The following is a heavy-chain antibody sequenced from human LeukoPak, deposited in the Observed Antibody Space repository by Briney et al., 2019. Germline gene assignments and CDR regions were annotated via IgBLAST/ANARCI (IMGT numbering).Heavy chain of an antibody. Sequence: PGGSLRLSCAASGFTFSSYEMNWVRQAPGKGLEWVSSISSSSSYIYYADSVKGRFTISRDNAKNSLYLQMNSLRAEDTAVYYCARALRISYGIDYWGQGTLVTVSS. CDR1: GFTFSSYE. J-gene: IGHJ4*02. CDR3: ARALRISYGIDY. CDR2: ISSSSSYI. V-gene: IGHV3-21*01. D-gene: IGHD5-18*01.